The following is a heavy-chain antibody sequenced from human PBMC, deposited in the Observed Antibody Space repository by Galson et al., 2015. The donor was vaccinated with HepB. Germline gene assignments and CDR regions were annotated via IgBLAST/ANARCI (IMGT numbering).Heavy chain of an antibody. Sequence: SLRLSCAASGFTFSSYAMHWVRQAPGKGLEWVAVISYDGSNKYYADSVKGRFTISRDNSKNTLYLQMNSLRAEDTAVYYCARDTDYYGSGSLLYWDQETLVTVSS. CDR1: GFTFSSYA. CDR2: ISYDGSNK. J-gene: IGHJ4*02. D-gene: IGHD3-10*01. CDR3: ARDTDYYGSGSLLY. V-gene: IGHV3-30-3*01.